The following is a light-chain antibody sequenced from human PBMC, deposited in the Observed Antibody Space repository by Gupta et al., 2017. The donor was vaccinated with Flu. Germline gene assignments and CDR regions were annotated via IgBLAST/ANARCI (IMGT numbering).Light chain of an antibody. V-gene: IGLV2-14*01. CDR2: EVN. Sequence: QSALTQPASVSGSPGQSITISCTGTNSDVGGYNYVYWYQQHPGKAPKLIIYEVNHRPFGVSSRFSGSKSANTASLTISGLQAEDEADYYCNSYTRSSTLVFGGGTKVTVL. CDR3: NSYTRSSTLV. CDR1: NSDVGGYNY. J-gene: IGLJ2*01.